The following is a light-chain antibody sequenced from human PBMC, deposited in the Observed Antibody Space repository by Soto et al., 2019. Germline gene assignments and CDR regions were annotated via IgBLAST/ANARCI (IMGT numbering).Light chain of an antibody. J-gene: IGKJ5*01. CDR1: QSVYSNY. CDR3: QQYGKSPPIT. Sequence: VVLTQSPGTLSLSPGERAILSCRASQSVYSNYLAWYEQKPGQAPRLLIYDASSRAAGIPDRFSGSGSGTGFTLTISRLEPEDFAVYYCQQYGKSPPITFGQGTRLEIK. CDR2: DAS. V-gene: IGKV3-20*01.